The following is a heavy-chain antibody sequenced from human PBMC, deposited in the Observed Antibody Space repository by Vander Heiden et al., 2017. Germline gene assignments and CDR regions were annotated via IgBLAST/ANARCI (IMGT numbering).Heavy chain of an antibody. V-gene: IGHV4-34*01. Sequence: QVQLQQWGAGLLKPSETLSPTGAVYGGSFSGYYWSWIRQPPGKGLEWIGEINHSGSTNYTPSLKSRVTISVDTSKNQFSLKLSSVTAADTAVYYCARPYYDSSGKTPGWGQGTLVTVSS. CDR3: ARPYYDSSGKTPG. D-gene: IGHD3-22*01. CDR1: GGSFSGYY. CDR2: INHSGST. J-gene: IGHJ4*02.